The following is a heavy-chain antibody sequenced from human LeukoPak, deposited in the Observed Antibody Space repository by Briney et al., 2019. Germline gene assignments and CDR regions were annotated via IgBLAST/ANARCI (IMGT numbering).Heavy chain of an antibody. D-gene: IGHD3-22*01. CDR3: ARDEDNSGRYYYYMDV. V-gene: IGHV4-61*01. J-gene: IGHJ6*03. Sequence: SETLSLTCTVSGGSVSSGTYYWNWIRQPPGKGLEWIGYIYHSVSTNYNPSLKSRATISVDTSKNQFSLKLSYVTAADTAVYYCARDEDNSGRYYYYMDVWGKGTTVTVSS. CDR2: IYHSVST. CDR1: GGSVSSGTYY.